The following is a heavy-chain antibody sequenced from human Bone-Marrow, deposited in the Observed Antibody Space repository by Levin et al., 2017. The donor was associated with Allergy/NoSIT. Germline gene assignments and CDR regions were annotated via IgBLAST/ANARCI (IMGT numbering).Heavy chain of an antibody. Sequence: SETLSLTCAVYGGSFSGYYWSWIRQPPGKGLEWIGEINHSGSTNYNPSLKSRVTISVDTSKNQFSLKLSSVTAADTAVYYCARGEVRGYSYGYWGQGTLVTVSS. J-gene: IGHJ4*02. CDR1: GGSFSGYY. CDR3: ARGEVRGYSYGY. D-gene: IGHD5-18*01. CDR2: INHSGST. V-gene: IGHV4-34*01.